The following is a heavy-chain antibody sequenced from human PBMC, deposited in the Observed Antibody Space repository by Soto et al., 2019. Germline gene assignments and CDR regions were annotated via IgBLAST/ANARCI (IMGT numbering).Heavy chain of an antibody. CDR2: TYYRSKWSN. D-gene: IGHD1-1*01. Sequence: QVQLQQSGPGLVKPSQTLSRTCAISGDSVSSNSATWDWIRQSPSRGLEWLGRTYYRSKWSNDYALSAKSRITITPDTSKNQFSLQLSSVTPEDTAVYYCAKWTGSGGKWGQGTLVTVSS. V-gene: IGHV6-1*01. CDR3: AKWTGSGGK. J-gene: IGHJ4*02. CDR1: GDSVSSNSAT.